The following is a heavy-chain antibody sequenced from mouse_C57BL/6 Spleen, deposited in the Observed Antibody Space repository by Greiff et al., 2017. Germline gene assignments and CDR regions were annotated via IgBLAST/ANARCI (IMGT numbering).Heavy chain of an antibody. CDR3: ARGIYDGYSLGVYYFDY. V-gene: IGHV1-52*01. Sequence: QVQLKQPGAELVRPGSSVKLSCKASGYTFTSYWMHWVKQRPIQGLEWIGNIDPSDSETHYNQKFKDKATLTVDKSSSTAYMQLSSLTSEDSAVYYCARGIYDGYSLGVYYFDYWGQGTTLTVSS. D-gene: IGHD2-3*01. CDR2: IDPSDSET. CDR1: GYTFTSYW. J-gene: IGHJ2*01.